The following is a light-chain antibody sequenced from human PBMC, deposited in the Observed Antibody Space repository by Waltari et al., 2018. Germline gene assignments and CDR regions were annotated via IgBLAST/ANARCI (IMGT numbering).Light chain of an antibody. CDR2: AAS. V-gene: IGKV3-20*01. CDR1: QSVNTY. CDR3: QHHVRLPAT. Sequence: SCRASQSVNTYLAWYQQKPGQAPRLLIYAASTRAAGIPDRFSGSGSGTDFSLTISRLEAEDFAVYYCQHHVRLPATFGQGTKVEFK. J-gene: IGKJ1*01.